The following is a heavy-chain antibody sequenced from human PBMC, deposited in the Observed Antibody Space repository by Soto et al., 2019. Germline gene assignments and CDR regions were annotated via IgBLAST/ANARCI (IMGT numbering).Heavy chain of an antibody. Sequence: PSETLSLTCAVSGGSISSSNWWSWVRQPPGKGLEWIGEIYHSGSTNYNPSLKSRVTISVDKSKNQFSLKLSSVTAADTAVYYCARAGIAVAGYYFDYWGQGTLVTVSS. V-gene: IGHV4-4*02. D-gene: IGHD6-19*01. CDR1: GGSISSSNW. CDR2: IYHSGST. J-gene: IGHJ4*02. CDR3: ARAGIAVAGYYFDY.